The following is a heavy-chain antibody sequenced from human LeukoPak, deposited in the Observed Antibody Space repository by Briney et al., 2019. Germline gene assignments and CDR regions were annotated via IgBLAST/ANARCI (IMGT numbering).Heavy chain of an antibody. CDR3: ARHYSFGYYFDY. Sequence: ASVKVSCKASGYTFTGYYMHWVRQAPGQGLEWMGGIIPIFGTANYAQKFQGRVTITTDESTSTAYMELSSLRSEDTAVYYCARHYSFGYYFDYWGQGTLVTVSS. D-gene: IGHD3-16*01. J-gene: IGHJ4*02. CDR2: IIPIFGTA. CDR1: GYTFTGYY. V-gene: IGHV1-69*05.